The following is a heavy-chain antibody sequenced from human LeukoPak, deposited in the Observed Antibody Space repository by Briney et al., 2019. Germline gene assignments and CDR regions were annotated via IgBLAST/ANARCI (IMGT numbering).Heavy chain of an antibody. V-gene: IGHV3-48*03. Sequence: GGSLRLSCAASGFTFSSYEMNWVRQAPGKGLEWVSYISSSGSTIYYADSVKGRFTISRDNAKNSLYLQMNSLRAEDTAVYYCARVLCCSGGSCSHYFDYWGQGTLVTVSS. J-gene: IGHJ4*02. CDR2: ISSSGSTI. CDR3: ARVLCCSGGSCSHYFDY. D-gene: IGHD2-15*01. CDR1: GFTFSSYE.